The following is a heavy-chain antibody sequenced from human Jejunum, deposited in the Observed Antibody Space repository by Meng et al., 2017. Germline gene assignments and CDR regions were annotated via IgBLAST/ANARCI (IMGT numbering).Heavy chain of an antibody. D-gene: IGHD6-19*01. CDR3: TMYTSGHI. J-gene: IGHJ3*02. Sequence: EVQRVGSGGGLVQPGGSLKLSCAVSGVTFSGSDIHWVRQASGKGLEWVGRISSKVNSFATAYPASLKGRFTISRDDSKNTAYLQMNSLITEDTALYYCTMYTSGHIWGQGTMVTVSS. CDR1: GVTFSGSD. CDR2: ISSKVNSFAT. V-gene: IGHV3-73*02.